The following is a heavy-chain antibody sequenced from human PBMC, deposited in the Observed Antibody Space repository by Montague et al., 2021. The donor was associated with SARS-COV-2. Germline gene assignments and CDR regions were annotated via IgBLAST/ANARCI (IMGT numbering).Heavy chain of an antibody. J-gene: IGHJ6*02. CDR1: GDSISKDNW. Sequence: SETLSLTCTVSGDSISKDNWWSWARQAPGKGLEWLAEIHHSGETXYNPSLKSRVTTSVDKSKNQFSLKLASVTAADTAIYYCQTAGYCAGNSCPSLYYYYDMDDWGQGTTVIVSS. V-gene: IGHV4-4*02. CDR3: QTAGYCAGNSCPSLYYYYDMDD. CDR2: IHHSGET. D-gene: IGHD2-15*01.